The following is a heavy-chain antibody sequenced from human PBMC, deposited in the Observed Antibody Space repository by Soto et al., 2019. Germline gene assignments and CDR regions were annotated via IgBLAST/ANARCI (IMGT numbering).Heavy chain of an antibody. V-gene: IGHV4-39*01. D-gene: IGHD3-3*02. CDR3: ARLPSRHLVDY. CDR2: MFYGVST. CDR1: CSSINSSGYY. J-gene: IGHJ4*02. Sequence: SETLSLTCTGSCSSINSSGYYWGWIRQPPGKGLEWIGSMFYGVSTYYNPSLKSRVTVSVDTSKNQFSLNLRSVTAADTAVYYCARLPSRHLVDYWGQGTLVTVSS.